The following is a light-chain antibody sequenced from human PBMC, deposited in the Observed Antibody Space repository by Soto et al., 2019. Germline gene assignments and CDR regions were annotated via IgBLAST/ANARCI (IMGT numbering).Light chain of an antibody. CDR1: QSFSSY. CDR3: QQRSNWPPPYT. Sequence: EIVLTQSPATLSLSPGERATLSCRASQSFSSYLAWYQQKPGQAPRLLIYDASNRATSIPARFSGSGSGTDFTLTISSLEPEDFAVYYCQQRSNWPPPYTFGQGTKLEIK. V-gene: IGKV3-11*01. J-gene: IGKJ2*01. CDR2: DAS.